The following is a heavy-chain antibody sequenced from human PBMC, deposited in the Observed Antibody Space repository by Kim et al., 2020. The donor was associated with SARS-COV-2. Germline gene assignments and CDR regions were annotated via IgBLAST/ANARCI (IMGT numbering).Heavy chain of an antibody. J-gene: IGHJ6*02. V-gene: IGHV1-2*06. Sequence: ASVKVSCKASGYTFTGYYMHWVRQAPGHGLEWMGRINPNSGGTNYAQKFQGRVTMTRDTSISTAYMELSRLRSDDTAVYYCARTNDYSNYGLYYGMDVWGQGTTVTVSS. CDR1: GYTFTGYY. CDR2: INPNSGGT. D-gene: IGHD4-4*01. CDR3: ARTNDYSNYGLYYGMDV.